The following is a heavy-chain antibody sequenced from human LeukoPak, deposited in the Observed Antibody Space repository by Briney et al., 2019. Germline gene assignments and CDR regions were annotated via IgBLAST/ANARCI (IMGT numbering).Heavy chain of an antibody. V-gene: IGHV3-66*01. J-gene: IGHJ6*03. CDR1: GFSFNNHG. CDR3: ARDRAGYCSSTSCYGRYYYYYYMDV. D-gene: IGHD2-2*01. CDR2: IYSGGST. Sequence: GGSLRLSCAASGFSFNNHGMNWVRQAPGKGLEWVSVIYSGGSTYYADSVKGRFTISRDNSKNTLYLQMNSLRAEDTAVYYCARDRAGYCSSTSCYGRYYYYYYMDVWGKGTTVTISS.